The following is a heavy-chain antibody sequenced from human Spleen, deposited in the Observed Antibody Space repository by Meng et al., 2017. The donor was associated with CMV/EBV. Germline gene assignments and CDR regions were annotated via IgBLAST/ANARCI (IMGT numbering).Heavy chain of an antibody. J-gene: IGHJ3*02. CDR1: GYY. D-gene: IGHD3-22*01. Sequence: GYYLNGNLQHPGKGREWIGYIHYSGSTYYNPSLKSRLTRSVDTSKNQFSLKLSSVTAADTAVYYCARDTDYYDSSSGYYSNDAFDIWGQGTMVTVSS. CDR3: ARDTDYYDSSSGYYSNDAFDI. CDR2: IHYSGST. V-gene: IGHV4-31*02.